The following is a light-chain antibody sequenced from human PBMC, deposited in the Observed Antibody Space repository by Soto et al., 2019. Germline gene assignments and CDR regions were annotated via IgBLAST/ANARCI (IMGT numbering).Light chain of an antibody. J-gene: IGKJ1*01. CDR1: QNIYSN. CDR2: RAS. V-gene: IGKV3-15*01. Sequence: ENVLTQSPVTLSVSPWERATLSCRASQNIYSNVAWYQQRPGQAPRLLIYRASTRAPGIPARFSGSGSGTEFTLTISSLQSEDFTVYSCLQYHNLWAFGQGTKVDIK. CDR3: LQYHNLWA.